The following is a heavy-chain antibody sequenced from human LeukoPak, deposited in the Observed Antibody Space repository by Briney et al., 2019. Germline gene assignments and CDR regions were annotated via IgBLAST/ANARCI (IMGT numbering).Heavy chain of an antibody. CDR1: GGSISSYY. CDR3: ARVVRGSPPYFDY. D-gene: IGHD1-26*01. V-gene: IGHV4-59*01. CDR2: IYYSGST. J-gene: IGHJ4*02. Sequence: SETLSLTCTVSGGSISSYYWSWIRQPPGKGLEWIGYIYYSGSTNYNPSLKSRVTISVNTSKNQFSLKLSSVTAADTAVYDCARVVRGSPPYFDYWGQGTLVTVSS.